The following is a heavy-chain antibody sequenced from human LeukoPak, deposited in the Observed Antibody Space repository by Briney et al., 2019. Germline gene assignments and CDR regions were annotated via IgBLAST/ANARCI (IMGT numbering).Heavy chain of an antibody. J-gene: IGHJ4*02. V-gene: IGHV4-34*01. CDR3: ARHGDYYGSGSRY. Sequence: ASETLSLTCAVYGGSFSGYYWSWIRQPPGKGLEWIGEINYSGSTNYNPSLKSRVTISVDTSKNQFSLKLSSVTAADTAVYYCARHGDYYGSGSRYWGQGTLVTVSS. CDR2: INYSGST. D-gene: IGHD3-10*01. CDR1: GGSFSGYY.